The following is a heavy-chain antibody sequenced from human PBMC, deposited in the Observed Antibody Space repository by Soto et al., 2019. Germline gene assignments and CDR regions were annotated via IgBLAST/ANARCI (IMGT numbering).Heavy chain of an antibody. J-gene: IGHJ5*02. CDR2: ISRSSSYI. V-gene: IGHV3-21*01. CDR1: GFTFSSDW. Sequence: GSLRLSRAASGFTFSSDWMHWVRQAPGKGLVWVSSISRSSSYIYYADSVKGRFTISRDNAKNSLYLQMNSLRAEDTAVYYCARELHDYVSFRFAPWGQGTLVTVSS. CDR3: ARELHDYVSFRFAP. D-gene: IGHD3-16*01.